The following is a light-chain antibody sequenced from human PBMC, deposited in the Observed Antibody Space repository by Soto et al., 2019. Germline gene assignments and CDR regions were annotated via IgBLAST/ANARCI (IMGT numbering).Light chain of an antibody. CDR3: QKYNSAPPWK. CDR1: QSVSRNN. CDR2: DSS. Sequence: ETVLTQSPGTLSFSPGETPALSCMSSQSVSRNNLVWYQQRPGQPPRLLIFDSSNRATGVPVRFSGSGSGTVFTLTIGSLEPEDVATYYCQKYNSAPPWKCGQGNKGAIK. J-gene: IGKJ1*01. V-gene: IGKV3-20*01.